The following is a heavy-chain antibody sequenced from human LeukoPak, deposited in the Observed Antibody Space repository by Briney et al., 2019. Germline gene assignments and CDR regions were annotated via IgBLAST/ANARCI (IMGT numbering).Heavy chain of an antibody. V-gene: IGHV1-8*02. CDR2: MNPSSGNT. CDR1: GGTFSSYA. Sequence: GASVKVSCKASGGTFSSYAINWVRQGTGQGLEWLGWMNPSSGNTGYAQKFQGRVTMTRDTSISTAYMELSSLRSEDTAVYYCARVAYYYDSAGKSLKFFYGMDVWGQGTTVTVS. CDR3: ARVAYYYDSAGKSLKFFYGMDV. D-gene: IGHD3-22*01. J-gene: IGHJ6*02.